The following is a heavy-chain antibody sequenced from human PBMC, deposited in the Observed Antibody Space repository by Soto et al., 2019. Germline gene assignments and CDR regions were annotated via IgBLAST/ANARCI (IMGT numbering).Heavy chain of an antibody. CDR2: INHSGIT. D-gene: IGHD3-10*01. CDR3: ARAGSGSSSDWYGDY. J-gene: IGHJ4*02. Sequence: QVQLQQWGAGLLKPSETLSLTCAVYGGSVSGYYWSWIRQPPGKGMEWIGEINHSGITNYNPSLKTRVNISVDTSKNQFSLDLSSVTAADTAVYYCARAGSGSSSDWYGDYWGQGTLVTVSS. CDR1: GGSVSGYY. V-gene: IGHV4-34*02.